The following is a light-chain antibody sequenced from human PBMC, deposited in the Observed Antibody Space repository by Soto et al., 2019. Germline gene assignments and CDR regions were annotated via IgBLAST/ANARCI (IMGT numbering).Light chain of an antibody. V-gene: IGLV2-14*03. CDR2: DVN. J-gene: IGLJ2*01. CDR1: RSDIGAYNF. Sequence: QSALTQPASVSGSPGQSITISCTGTRSDIGAYNFVSWYQQHPGEVPKLMLYDVNVRPSGVSNRFSGSKSGNTASLTTSGLQGEDGENYYGTSWTTSSNMFFGGGTKLTGL. CDR3: TSWTTSSNMF.